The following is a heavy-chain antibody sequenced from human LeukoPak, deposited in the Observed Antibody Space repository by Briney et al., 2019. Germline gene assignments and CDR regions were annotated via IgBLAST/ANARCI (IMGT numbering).Heavy chain of an antibody. D-gene: IGHD5-12*01. CDR2: ISYDGSNK. J-gene: IGHJ4*02. CDR1: GFTFSSYS. V-gene: IGHV3-30*18. CDR3: AKLGGGSAIIDY. Sequence: PGGSLRLSCAASGFTFSSYSMNWVRQAPGKGLEWVAVISYDGSNKYYADSVKGRFTISRDNSKNTLYLQMNSLRAEDTAVYYCAKLGGGSAIIDYWGQGTLVTVSS.